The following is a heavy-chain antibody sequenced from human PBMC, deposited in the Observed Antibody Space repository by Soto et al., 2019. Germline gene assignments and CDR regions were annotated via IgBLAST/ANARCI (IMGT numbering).Heavy chain of an antibody. V-gene: IGHV3-73*01. CDR1: GFTFSGSA. J-gene: IGHJ3*02. D-gene: IGHD3-16*02. CDR3: TRLSGVVIVSTENAFDI. Sequence: GGSLRLSCAASGFTFSGSAMHWVRQASGKGLEWVGRIRSKANSYATAYAASVKGRFTISRDDSKNTAYLQMNSLKTEDTAVYYCTRLSGVVIVSTENAFDIWGQGTMLTVSS. CDR2: IRSKANSYAT.